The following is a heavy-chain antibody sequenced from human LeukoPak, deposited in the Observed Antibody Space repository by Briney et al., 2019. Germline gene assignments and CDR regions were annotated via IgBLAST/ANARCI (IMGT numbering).Heavy chain of an antibody. CDR2: IYSGGST. Sequence: GGSLRLSCAASGFTVSSNYMSWVRQAPGKGLEWVSVIYSGGSTYYADSVKGRFTISRDNSKNTLYLQMNSLRAEDTAVYYCAKDRDSGSYLDYWGQGTLVTVSS. V-gene: IGHV3-53*01. D-gene: IGHD1-26*01. CDR1: GFTVSSNY. CDR3: AKDRDSGSYLDY. J-gene: IGHJ4*02.